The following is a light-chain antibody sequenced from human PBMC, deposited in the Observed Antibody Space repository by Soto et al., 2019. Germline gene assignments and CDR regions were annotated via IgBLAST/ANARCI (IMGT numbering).Light chain of an antibody. CDR2: GAS. J-gene: IGKJ1*01. CDR3: QQYNNWPRT. CDR1: QSVSSSY. V-gene: IGKV3-20*01. Sequence: EILLTQSPGTLSLSPGERATLSCRASQSVSSSYLAWYQQKPGQAPRLLIYGASSRDTGIPDRFSGSGSGTDFTLTISRLEPEDFEVYYCQQYNNWPRTFGQGTKVDIK.